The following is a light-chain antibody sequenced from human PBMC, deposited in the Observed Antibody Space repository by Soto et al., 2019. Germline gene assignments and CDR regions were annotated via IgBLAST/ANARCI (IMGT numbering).Light chain of an antibody. CDR3: QQRST. Sequence: EIVLTQSPATLSLSPGERATLSCRASQSVSSYLAWYQQKPGQAPSLLIYDASNRATGIPARFRGSWSGTDFTLTISSLEPEDFAVYYCQQRSTFGQGTKLEIK. CDR2: DAS. V-gene: IGKV3-11*01. J-gene: IGKJ2*01. CDR1: QSVSSY.